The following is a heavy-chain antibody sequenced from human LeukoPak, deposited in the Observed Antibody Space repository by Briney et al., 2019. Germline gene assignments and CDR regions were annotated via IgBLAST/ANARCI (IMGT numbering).Heavy chain of an antibody. Sequence: GGSLRLSCAASGFTFSSYSMNWVGQAPGKGLEWVSSISSSNSYIYYADSVKGRFTISRDNAKNSLYLQMNSLRAEDTAVYHCARDRGGCSSTSCPLRDHAFDIWGQGTMVTVSS. CDR3: ARDRGGCSSTSCPLRDHAFDI. J-gene: IGHJ3*02. CDR2: ISSSNSYI. CDR1: GFTFSSYS. V-gene: IGHV3-21*01. D-gene: IGHD2-2*01.